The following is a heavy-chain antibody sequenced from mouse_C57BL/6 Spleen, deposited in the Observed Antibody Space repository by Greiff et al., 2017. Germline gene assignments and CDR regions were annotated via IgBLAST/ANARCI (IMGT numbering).Heavy chain of an antibody. V-gene: IGHV1-64*01. CDR1: GYTFTSYW. D-gene: IGHD1-1*01. Sequence: VQLQESGAELVKPGASVKLSCKASGYTFTSYWMHWVKQRPGQGLEWIGMIHPNSGSTNYNEKFKSKATLTVDKSSSTAYMQLSSLTSEDSAVYYCARSYSYYFDYWGQGTTLTVSS. J-gene: IGHJ2*01. CDR2: IHPNSGST. CDR3: ARSYSYYFDY.